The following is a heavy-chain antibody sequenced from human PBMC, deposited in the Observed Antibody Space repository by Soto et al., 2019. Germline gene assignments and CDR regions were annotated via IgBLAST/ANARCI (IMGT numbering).Heavy chain of an antibody. D-gene: IGHD1-1*01. CDR2: ISYDGSNK. Sequence: GSLRLSCAASGFTFSSYAMHWVRQAPGKGLEWVAVISYDGSNKYYADSVKGRFTISRDNSKNTLYLQMNSLRAEDTAVYYCARESTTGAGGDAFDIWGQGTMVTVSS. V-gene: IGHV3-30*04. J-gene: IGHJ3*02. CDR1: GFTFSSYA. CDR3: ARESTTGAGGDAFDI.